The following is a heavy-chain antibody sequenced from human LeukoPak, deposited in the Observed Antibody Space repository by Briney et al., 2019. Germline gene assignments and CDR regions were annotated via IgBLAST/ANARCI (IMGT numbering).Heavy chain of an antibody. CDR1: GFTFNNNA. D-gene: IGHD6-13*01. Sequence: GESLRLSCAASGFTFNNNAMGWVRQVPGKGLEWVSGILGGGGATYYADSVKGRFTISRDNSKNTVYLQMTSLTAEDTAVYYCARERGSTNSYPLPIDYWGKGTLVAVSS. V-gene: IGHV3-23*01. CDR2: ILGGGGAT. CDR3: ARERGSTNSYPLPIDY. J-gene: IGHJ4*02.